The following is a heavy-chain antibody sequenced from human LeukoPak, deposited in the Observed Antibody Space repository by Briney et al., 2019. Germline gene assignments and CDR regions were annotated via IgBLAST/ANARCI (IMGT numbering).Heavy chain of an antibody. J-gene: IGHJ6*03. CDR2: ISYDGSNK. Sequence: GGSLRLSCAASGFTFSSYAMHWVRQAPGKGLEWVAVISYDGSNKYYADSVKGRFTISRDNSKNTLYLQMNSLRAEDTAVYYCAREGFDIVVVPAAIFDYYYYYMDVWGKGTTVTVSS. V-gene: IGHV3-30-3*01. CDR3: AREGFDIVVVPAAIFDYYYYYMDV. CDR1: GFTFSSYA. D-gene: IGHD2-2*02.